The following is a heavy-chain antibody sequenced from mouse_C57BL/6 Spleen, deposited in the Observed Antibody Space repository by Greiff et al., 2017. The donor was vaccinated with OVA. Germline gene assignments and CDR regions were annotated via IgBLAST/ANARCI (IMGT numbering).Heavy chain of an antibody. J-gene: IGHJ2*02. D-gene: IGHD2-3*01. V-gene: IGHV1-78*01. Sequence: QVQLQQSDAELVKPGASVKISCKASGYTFTDYTIHWMKQRPEQGLEWIGYIYPRDGSTKYNEKFKGKATLTADKSSSTAYMQLISLTSEDSAVYSWARSEDRYHYCIDYWGQGTSLTVSS. CDR1: GYTFTDYT. CDR2: IYPRDGST. CDR3: ARSEDRYHYCIDY.